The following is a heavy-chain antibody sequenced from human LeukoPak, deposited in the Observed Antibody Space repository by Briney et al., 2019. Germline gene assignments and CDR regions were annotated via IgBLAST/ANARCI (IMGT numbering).Heavy chain of an antibody. J-gene: IGHJ4*02. CDR1: GGSFSGYY. CDR3: ARGRYYDILTGSTHYYFDY. Sequence: SETLSLTCAVYGGSFSGYYWSWIRQPPGKGLEWIGEINHSGSTNYNPSLKSRATISVDTSKNQFSLKLSSVTAADTAVYYCARGRYYDILTGSTHYYFDYWGQGTLVTVSS. V-gene: IGHV4-34*01. D-gene: IGHD3-9*01. CDR2: INHSGST.